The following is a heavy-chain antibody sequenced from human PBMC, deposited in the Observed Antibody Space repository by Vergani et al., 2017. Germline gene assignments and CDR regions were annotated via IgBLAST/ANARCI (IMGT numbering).Heavy chain of an antibody. CDR3: ARQGYDFWSGYSYYYYMDV. D-gene: IGHD3-3*01. CDR1: GYSFTSYW. CDR2: IDPGDSHA. V-gene: IGHV5-51*01. J-gene: IGHJ6*03. Sequence: EVQLVQSGAEVKKPGESLKISCKGSGYSFTSYWIGWVRPIPGKGLDWLGIIDPGDSHARDRPSFQGQVTISADKAVRTAYLQWSSLKASDTAMYYCARQGYDFWSGYSYYYYMDVWGKGTTVTVSS.